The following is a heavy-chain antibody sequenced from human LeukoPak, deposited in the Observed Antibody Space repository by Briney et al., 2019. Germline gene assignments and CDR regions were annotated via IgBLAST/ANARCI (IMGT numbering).Heavy chain of an antibody. CDR2: ISGSGGST. D-gene: IGHD6-19*01. CDR1: GFTFSIYA. J-gene: IGHJ4*02. Sequence: GGSLRLSCAASGFTFSIYAMSWVRQAPGKGLEWVSAISGSGGSTYYADSVKGRFTISRDNSKNTLYLQMNSLRAEDTAVYYCAKGRGIAVAGGGVDYWGQGTLVTVSS. V-gene: IGHV3-23*01. CDR3: AKGRGIAVAGGGVDY.